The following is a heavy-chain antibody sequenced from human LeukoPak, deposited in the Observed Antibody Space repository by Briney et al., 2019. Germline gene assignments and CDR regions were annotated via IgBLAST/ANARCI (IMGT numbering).Heavy chain of an antibody. V-gene: IGHV4-4*07. CDR1: GGSISSYY. Sequence: SETLSLTCTVSGGSISSYYWSWIRQPAGKGLEWIGRIYTSGSTNYNPSLKSRVTMSVDTSKNQFSLKLSSVTAADTAVYYCARALSDPIVVVPAAPPYNWFDPWGQGTLVTVSS. CDR3: ARALSDPIVVVPAAPPYNWFDP. CDR2: IYTSGST. J-gene: IGHJ5*02. D-gene: IGHD2-2*01.